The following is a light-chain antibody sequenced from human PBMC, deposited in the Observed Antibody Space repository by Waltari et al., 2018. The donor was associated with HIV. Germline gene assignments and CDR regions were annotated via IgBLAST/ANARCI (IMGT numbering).Light chain of an antibody. CDR3: QQYYGTPLT. CDR1: QTVLFHYTIYNY. CDR2: GAS. Sequence: IVMTQSPDSQAVSLGERATITCKYSQTVLFHYTIYNYLAWYQHKPGQPPKLLFYGASTREPGVPDRFSGSGSGTDFALTINRLQPEDVAVYYCQQYYGTPLTFGGGTKVEIK. V-gene: IGKV4-1*01. J-gene: IGKJ4*01.